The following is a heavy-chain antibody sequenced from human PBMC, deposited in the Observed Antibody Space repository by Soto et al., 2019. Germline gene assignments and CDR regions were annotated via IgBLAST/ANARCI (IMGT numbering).Heavy chain of an antibody. CDR3: ARPRGSGIYYMGVSYYYDMDV. Sequence: QVQLVESGGGLVKPGGSLRLSCAASGFTFSDYYMSWIRQAPGKGLEWVAYISSSGNTIYYADSVKGRFTISRDNAKNSLYLQMNSLRAEDTAVYYCARPRGSGIYYMGVSYYYDMDVWGKGTTVTVSS. CDR1: GFTFSDYY. CDR2: ISSSGNTI. D-gene: IGHD3-10*01. V-gene: IGHV3-11*01. J-gene: IGHJ6*03.